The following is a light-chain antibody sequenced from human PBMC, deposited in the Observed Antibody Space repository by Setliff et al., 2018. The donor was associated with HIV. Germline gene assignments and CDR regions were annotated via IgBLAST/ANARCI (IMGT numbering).Light chain of an antibody. J-gene: IGLJ2*01. CDR2: DVI. V-gene: IGLV2-11*01. CDR1: SSDVGGYDS. Sequence: LAQPRSVSGSPGQSVTISCTGASSDVGGYDSVSWYQQHPGKAPKLMIYDVIKRPSGVPDRFSGSKSGNTASLTISGLQAEDEADYYCCSYAGVVLALFGGGTKVTVL. CDR3: CSYAGVVLAL.